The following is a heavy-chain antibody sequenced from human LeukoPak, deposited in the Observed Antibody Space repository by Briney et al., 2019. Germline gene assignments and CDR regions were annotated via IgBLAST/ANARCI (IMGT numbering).Heavy chain of an antibody. CDR2: IYYSGST. D-gene: IGHD5-24*01. CDR3: ARDRSEMATMVVDY. J-gene: IGHJ4*02. Sequence: SETLSLTCAVYGGSFSDYSWTWIRQPPGKGLEWIGSIYYSGSTYYNPSLKSRVTISVDTSKNRFSLKLSSVTAADTAVYYCARDRSEMATMVVDYWGQGTLVTVSS. CDR1: GGSFSDYS. V-gene: IGHV4-34*01.